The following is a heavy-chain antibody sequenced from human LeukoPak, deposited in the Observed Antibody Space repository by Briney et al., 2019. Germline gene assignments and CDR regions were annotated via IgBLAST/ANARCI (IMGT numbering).Heavy chain of an antibody. CDR2: IYYSGST. D-gene: IGHD3-10*01. CDR3: ASFIVYYGSGASYYFDY. Sequence: SETLSLTCTVSGGSISSYYWSWIRQPPGKGLEWIGYIYYSGSTNYNPSLKSRVTLSVDTSKNQFSLKLSSVTAADTAVYYCASFIVYYGSGASYYFDYWGQGTLVTVSS. V-gene: IGHV4-59*01. J-gene: IGHJ4*02. CDR1: GGSISSYY.